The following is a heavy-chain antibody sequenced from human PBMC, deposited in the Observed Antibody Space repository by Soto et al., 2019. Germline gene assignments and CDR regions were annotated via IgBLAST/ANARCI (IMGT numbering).Heavy chain of an antibody. CDR2: IYYSGST. CDR1: GGSISSGGYY. J-gene: IGHJ3*02. Sequence: SETLSLTCTVSGGSISSGGYYWSWIRQHPGKGLEWIGYIYYSGSTYYNPSLKSQVTISVDTSKNQFSMKLSSVTAEDTAVYYCARERRMITGTTKFDAFDIWGQGTMVTVSS. V-gene: IGHV4-31*01. D-gene: IGHD1-7*01. CDR3: ARERRMITGTTKFDAFDI.